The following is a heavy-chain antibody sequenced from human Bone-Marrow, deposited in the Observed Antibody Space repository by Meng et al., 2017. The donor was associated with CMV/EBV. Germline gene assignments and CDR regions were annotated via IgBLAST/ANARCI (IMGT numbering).Heavy chain of an antibody. Sequence: ASVKVSCKASGYTFTSYAMHWVRQAPGQRLEWMGWSNAGNGNTKYSQEFQGRVTMTRNTSISTAYMELSSLRSEDTAVYYCARGQLYCSSTSCSNWFDPWGQGTLVTVSS. V-gene: IGHV1-3*02. CDR2: SNAGNGNT. D-gene: IGHD2-2*01. J-gene: IGHJ5*02. CDR3: ARGQLYCSSTSCSNWFDP. CDR1: GYTFTSYA.